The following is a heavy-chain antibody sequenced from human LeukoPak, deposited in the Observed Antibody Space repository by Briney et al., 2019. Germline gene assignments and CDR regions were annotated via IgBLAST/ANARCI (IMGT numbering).Heavy chain of an antibody. J-gene: IGHJ3*02. Sequence: GGSLRLSCEVSGFTFSSYWMTWVRQAPGKGLEWVANINQDGSEEYFVDSVKGRFSISRDNAKHSLYLQMNSLRAEDTAVYYCARPTVTTGVDAFDIWGQGTMVTAPS. D-gene: IGHD4-17*01. V-gene: IGHV3-7*01. CDR1: GFTFSSYW. CDR2: INQDGSEE. CDR3: ARPTVTTGVDAFDI.